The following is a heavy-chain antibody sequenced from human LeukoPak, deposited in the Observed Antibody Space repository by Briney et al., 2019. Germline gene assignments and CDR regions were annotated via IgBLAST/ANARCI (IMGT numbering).Heavy chain of an antibody. D-gene: IGHD6-19*01. Sequence: PGGSLRLSCAASGFSVSTNYMSWVRQAPGKGLEWVSVIYSDGRTYYADSVKGRFTVSRDRFKNTLNLQVNSLRAEDTAVYYCTRDPTSVADRGDYWGQGTLVTVSS. CDR1: GFSVSTNY. CDR3: TRDPTSVADRGDY. J-gene: IGHJ4*02. V-gene: IGHV3-53*01. CDR2: IYSDGRT.